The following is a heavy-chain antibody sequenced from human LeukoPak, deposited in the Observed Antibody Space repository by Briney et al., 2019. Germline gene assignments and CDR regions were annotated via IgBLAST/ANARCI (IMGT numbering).Heavy chain of an antibody. J-gene: IGHJ4*02. V-gene: IGHV3-23*01. CDR2: ITTGDGNT. CDR3: AKDGGLWVSAHWGDS. CDR1: GFTFSSYT. D-gene: IGHD7-27*01. Sequence: GGSLRLSCTASGFTFSSYTMTWVRQAPGKGLKWVSTITTGDGNTYYADSVKDRFTVSRDDSKNTLYLQMNSLRAEDTAVYYCAKDGGLWVSAHWGDSWGRGTLVTVSS.